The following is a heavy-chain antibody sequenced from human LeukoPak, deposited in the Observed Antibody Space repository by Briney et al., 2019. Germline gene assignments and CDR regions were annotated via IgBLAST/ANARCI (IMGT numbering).Heavy chain of an antibody. J-gene: IGHJ6*03. CDR2: IKQDGSEK. CDR1: GFTFSSYW. V-gene: IGHV3-7*01. Sequence: GGSLRLSCAASGFTFSSYWMTRVRQAPGKGLEWVANIKQDGSEKYYVDSVKGRFTISRDNAKNSLYLQMNSLRAEDTAVYFCARAVRGRTATSYYYYMDVWGKGTTVTVSS. CDR3: ARAVRGRTATSYYYYMDV. D-gene: IGHD4-11*01.